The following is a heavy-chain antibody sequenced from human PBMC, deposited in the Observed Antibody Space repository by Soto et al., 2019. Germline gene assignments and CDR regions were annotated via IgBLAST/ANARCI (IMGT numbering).Heavy chain of an antibody. V-gene: IGHV1-2*04. CDR2: INPNSGGT. CDR1: GYTFTGYY. Sequence: GPSVKVSCKASGYTFTGYYMHWVRQAPGQGLEWMGWINPNSGGTNYAQKFQGWVTMTRDTSISTAYMELSRLRSDDTAVYYCASSITMVRGVMRYYGMDVWGQGTTVTVSS. D-gene: IGHD3-10*01. J-gene: IGHJ6*02. CDR3: ASSITMVRGVMRYYGMDV.